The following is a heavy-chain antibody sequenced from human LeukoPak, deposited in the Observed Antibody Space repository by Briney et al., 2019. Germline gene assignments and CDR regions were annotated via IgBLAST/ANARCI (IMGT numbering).Heavy chain of an antibody. CDR2: IRGSGGNT. J-gene: IGHJ4*02. V-gene: IGHV3-23*01. D-gene: IGHD3-22*01. CDR3: AKDYYDSSIFSAPHLFAC. CDR1: GFTFSSHA. Sequence: PGGSLRLSCAASGFTFSSHAMTLVRQASGKGLEWVSSIRGSGGNTYYADSVKGRFTISRDNFQNTLYLQMNSLRAEDTAVYYCAKDYYDSSIFSAPHLFACWGQGTLVTVSS.